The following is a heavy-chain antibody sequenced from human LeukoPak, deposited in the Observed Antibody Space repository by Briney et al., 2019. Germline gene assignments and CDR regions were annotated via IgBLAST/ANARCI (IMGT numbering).Heavy chain of an antibody. CDR2: ISPSGGST. CDR1: GYTFTSYY. Sequence: ASVKVSCKASGYTFTSYYTHWVRQAPGQGLEWMGIISPSGGSTNFAQKFQGRVTMTTDTSTITVYMELSSLRSEDTAVYYCARWTTTYLDYWGQGTLVTVSS. D-gene: IGHD4-11*01. V-gene: IGHV1-46*01. CDR3: ARWTTTYLDY. J-gene: IGHJ4*02.